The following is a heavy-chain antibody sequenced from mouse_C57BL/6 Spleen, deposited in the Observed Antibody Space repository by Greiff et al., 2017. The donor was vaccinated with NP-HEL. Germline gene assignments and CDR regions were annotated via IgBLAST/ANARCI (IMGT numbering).Heavy chain of an antibody. CDR1: GYSITSGYY. V-gene: IGHV3-6*01. CDR2: ISYDGSN. D-gene: IGHD1-1*01. Sequence: ESGPGLVKPSQSLSLTCSVTGYSITSGYYWNWIRQFPGNKLEWMGYISYDGSNNYNPSLKNRISITRDTSKNQFFLKLNSVTTEDTATYYCARESYYYGSSYGWFAYWGQGTLVTVSA. CDR3: ARESYYYGSSYGWFAY. J-gene: IGHJ3*01.